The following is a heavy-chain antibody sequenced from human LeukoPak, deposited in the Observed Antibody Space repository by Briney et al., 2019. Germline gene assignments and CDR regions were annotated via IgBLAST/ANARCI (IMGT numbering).Heavy chain of an antibody. CDR3: ARDLYGDYFFDY. J-gene: IGHJ4*02. V-gene: IGHV1-46*01. CDR1: GYTFTSCH. Sequence: ASVMVSCKASGYTFTSCHMHWVRQGPGQGLEWMGIINPSAGYTTYAQEFQGRVTMTRDTSTSTVYMELSSLRSEDTAVYFCARDLYGDYFFDYWGQGTLVTVSS. CDR2: INPSAGYT. D-gene: IGHD4-17*01.